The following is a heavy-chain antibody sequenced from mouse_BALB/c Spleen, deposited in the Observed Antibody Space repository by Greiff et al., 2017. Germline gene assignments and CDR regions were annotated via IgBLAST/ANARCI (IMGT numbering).Heavy chain of an antibody. V-gene: IGHV1S126*01. CDR3: ARSWGNYIYYAMDY. D-gene: IGHD2-1*01. CDR1: GYSFTSYW. CDR2: IDPSDSET. Sequence: QVQLKESGPQLVRPGASVKISCKASGYSFTSYWMHWVKQRPGQGLEWIGMIDPSDSETRLNQKFKDKATLTVDKSSSTAYMQLSSPTSEDSAVYYCARSWGNYIYYAMDYWGQGTSVTVSS. J-gene: IGHJ4*01.